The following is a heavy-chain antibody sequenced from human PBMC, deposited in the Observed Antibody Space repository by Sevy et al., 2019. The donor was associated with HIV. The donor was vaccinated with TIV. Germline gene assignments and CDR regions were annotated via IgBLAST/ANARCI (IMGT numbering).Heavy chain of an antibody. CDR3: VRVPAAAGTPCYFDH. D-gene: IGHD6-13*01. CDR2: INPTSGGT. Sequence: ASVKVSCKTSGYSFSGYNMHWVRQAPGQGLEWMGRINPTSGGTKFAEMFQGRVTMTRGMSISTAYMELSSLRSDDTAVYYCVRVPAAAGTPCYFDHWGQGTLVTVSS. CDR1: GYSFSGYN. V-gene: IGHV1-2*06. J-gene: IGHJ4*02.